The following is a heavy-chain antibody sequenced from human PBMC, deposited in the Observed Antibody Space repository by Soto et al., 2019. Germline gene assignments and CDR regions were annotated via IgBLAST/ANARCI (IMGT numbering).Heavy chain of an antibody. CDR2: IKQDGSEK. CDR1: GFTFSSYW. J-gene: IGHJ6*03. CDR3: ARAPLAEAAADFYYYYYMDV. Sequence: GGSLRLSCAASGFTFSSYWMSWVRQAPGKGLEWVANIKQDGSEKYYVDSVKGRFTISRDNAKNSLYLQMNSLRAEDTAVYYCARAPLAEAAADFYYYYYMDVWGKGTTVTVSS. D-gene: IGHD6-13*01. V-gene: IGHV3-7*01.